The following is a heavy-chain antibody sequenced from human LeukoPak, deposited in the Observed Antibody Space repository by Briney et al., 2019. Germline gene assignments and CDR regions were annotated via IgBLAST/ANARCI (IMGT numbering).Heavy chain of an antibody. CDR3: ARDMSQWLVPHLY. V-gene: IGHV1-69*05. Sequence: GASVKVSCKASGGTFSSYAISWVRQVPGQGLEWMGGIIPIFGTANYAQKFQGRFTITTDESTNTAYMELSSLRFEDTAVYYCARDMSQWLVPHLYWGQGTLVTVSS. J-gene: IGHJ4*02. CDR1: GGTFSSYA. D-gene: IGHD6-19*01. CDR2: IIPIFGTA.